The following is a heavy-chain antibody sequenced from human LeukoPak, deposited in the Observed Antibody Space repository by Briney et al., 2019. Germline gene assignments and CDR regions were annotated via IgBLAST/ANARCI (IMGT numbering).Heavy chain of an antibody. D-gene: IGHD3-22*01. V-gene: IGHV3-74*01. J-gene: IGHJ6*02. CDR3: AKEIRSRWGLLLQAVGDYYYGMDV. CDR1: GFTFSSYW. CDR2: INSDGSST. Sequence: PGGSLRLSCAASGFTFSSYWMHWVRQAPGKGLVWVSRINSDGSSTSYADSVKGRFTISRDNSKNTLYLQMNSLRAEDTAEYYCAKEIRSRWGLLLQAVGDYYYGMDVWGQGTTVTVSS.